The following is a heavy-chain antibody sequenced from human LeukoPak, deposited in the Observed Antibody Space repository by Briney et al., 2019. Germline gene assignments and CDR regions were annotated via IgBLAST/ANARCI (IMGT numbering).Heavy chain of an antibody. CDR3: ARDQAAGTGFFGFDD. J-gene: IGHJ4*02. CDR2: ISAYNGNT. D-gene: IGHD6-13*01. V-gene: IGHV1-18*01. CDR1: LYTFTSYV. Sequence: ASVKVSRKASLYTFTSYVISSVRQAPGQGLEGMGWISAYNGNTNYAQKLQGRVTMTTDTSTSTAYMELRSLRSDDTAVYYCARDQAAGTGFFGFDDWGQGTPVTVFS.